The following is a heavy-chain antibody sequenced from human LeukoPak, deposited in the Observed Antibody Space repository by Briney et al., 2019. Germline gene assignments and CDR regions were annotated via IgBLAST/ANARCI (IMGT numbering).Heavy chain of an antibody. D-gene: IGHD7-27*01. CDR3: ARLGQPNAFDI. CDR1: GGSISSSSYY. CDR2: IYYSGST. Sequence: PSETLSLTCTVSGGSISSSSYYWGWIRQPPGKGLEWIGSIYYSGSTYYNPSLKSRVTISADTSKNQFSLKLSSVTAADTAVYFCARLGQPNAFDIWGQGTMVTVSS. J-gene: IGHJ3*02. V-gene: IGHV4-39*07.